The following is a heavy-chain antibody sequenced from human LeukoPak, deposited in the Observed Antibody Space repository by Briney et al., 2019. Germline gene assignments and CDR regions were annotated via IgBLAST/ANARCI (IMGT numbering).Heavy chain of an antibody. V-gene: IGHV1-8*01. CDR3: ARGPPSLYYDFWSGYSSVINP. D-gene: IGHD3-3*01. J-gene: IGHJ5*02. CDR1: GYTFTSYD. CDR2: MNPNSGNT. Sequence: ASVKVSCKASGYTFTSYDINWVRQATGQGLEWMGWMNPNSGNTGYAQKFQGRVTMTRNTSISTAYMELSSLRSEDTAVYYCARGPPSLYYDFWSGYSSVINPWGQGTLVTVSS.